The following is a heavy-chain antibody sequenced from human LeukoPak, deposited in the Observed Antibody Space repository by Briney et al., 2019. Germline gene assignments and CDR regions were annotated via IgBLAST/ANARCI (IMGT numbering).Heavy chain of an antibody. J-gene: IGHJ4*02. D-gene: IGHD3-9*01. CDR3: ARSGTLTGYLY. CDR2: IYSSGNT. CDR1: GGSISSYY. Sequence: SETLSLTCSVSGGSISSYYWSWIRQPPGKGLECIGYIYSSGNTNYNPSLKSRVTISVDTSKNQFSLQLSSVTAADTAVYYCARSGTLTGYLYWGQGTLVTVSS. V-gene: IGHV4-59*01.